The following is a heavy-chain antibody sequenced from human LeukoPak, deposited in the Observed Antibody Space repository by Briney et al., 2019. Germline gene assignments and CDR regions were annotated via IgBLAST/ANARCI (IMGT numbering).Heavy chain of an antibody. D-gene: IGHD1-1*01. CDR2: IYYRGSP. Sequence: KASETLSLTCTVSGRSISSHYWSWIRHPPGKGLEWIAYIYYRGSPNYNPSLKSRVTISVDTSKNQFSLKLSSVTAADTAVYYCARRTTGTGPFDYWGQGTLVTVSS. V-gene: IGHV4-59*08. CDR3: ARRTTGTGPFDY. J-gene: IGHJ4*02. CDR1: GRSISSHY.